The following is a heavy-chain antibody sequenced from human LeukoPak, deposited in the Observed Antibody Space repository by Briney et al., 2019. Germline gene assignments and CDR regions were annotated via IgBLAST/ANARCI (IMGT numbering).Heavy chain of an antibody. CDR3: ARHESYYYDSSGYLDY. V-gene: IGHV4-59*08. D-gene: IGHD3-22*01. CDR2: IYYSGST. Sequence: PSETLSLTCTVSGGSISSYYWSWIRQPPGKGLEWIGYIYYSGSTNYNPSLKSRVTISVDTSKNQFSLKLSSVTAADTAVYYCARHESYYYDSSGYLDYWGQGTLVTASS. J-gene: IGHJ4*02. CDR1: GGSISSYY.